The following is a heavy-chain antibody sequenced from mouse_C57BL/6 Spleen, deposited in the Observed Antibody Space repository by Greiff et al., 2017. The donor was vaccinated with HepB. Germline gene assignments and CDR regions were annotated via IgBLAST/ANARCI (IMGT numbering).Heavy chain of an antibody. V-gene: IGHV5-4*01. CDR1: GFTFSSYA. CDR3: ARDDYYGSSYYFDY. Sequence: EVHLVESGGGLVKPGGSLKLSCAPSGFTFSSYAMSWVRQTPEKRLEWVATISDGGSYTYYPDNVKGRFTISRDNAKNNLYLQMSHLKSEDTAMYYCARDDYYGSSYYFDYWGQGTTLTVSS. CDR2: ISDGGSYT. J-gene: IGHJ2*01. D-gene: IGHD1-1*01.